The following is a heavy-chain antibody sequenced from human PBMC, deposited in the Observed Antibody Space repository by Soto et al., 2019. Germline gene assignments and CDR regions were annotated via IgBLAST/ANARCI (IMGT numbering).Heavy chain of an antibody. CDR3: ARDRARAAASALMGASDY. D-gene: IGHD6-13*01. CDR2: ISYDGSNK. Sequence: VQLLESGGGLVQPGRSLRLSCAASGFTFSNYGMHWVRQAPGKGLEWVAVISYDGSNKYYVDSVKGRFTISRDNSKNTLYLQIDSLRVEDTAVYYCARDRARAAASALMGASDYWGQGTLVTVSS. J-gene: IGHJ4*02. CDR1: GFTFSNYG. V-gene: IGHV3-30*03.